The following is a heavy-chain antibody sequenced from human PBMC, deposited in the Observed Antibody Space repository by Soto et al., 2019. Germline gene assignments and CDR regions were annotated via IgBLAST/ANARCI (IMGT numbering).Heavy chain of an antibody. D-gene: IGHD3-10*01. Sequence: QVRLEQSGAEVKQPGASVKVSCKASGYRFIDYGITWVRQAPGQGLEWMGWISDYNGNTHYGKKFQGRVPMTTDTSTRTAYMELKSLRSDDTAVYFCAGEGYYSGSGTYSPPRYYGMDAWGQGTTVTVSS. V-gene: IGHV1-18*01. J-gene: IGHJ6*02. CDR3: AGEGYYSGSGTYSPPRYYGMDA. CDR1: GYRFIDYG. CDR2: ISDYNGNT.